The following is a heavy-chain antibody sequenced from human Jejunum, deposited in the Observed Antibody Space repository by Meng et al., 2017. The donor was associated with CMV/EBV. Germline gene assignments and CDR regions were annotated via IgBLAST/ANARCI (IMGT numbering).Heavy chain of an antibody. CDR1: GISVSDNY. Sequence: GISVSDNYMSWVRQAPGKGLEWVSVIYSDSGTYYADSVRGRFTTSRDTAKNTLYLQLNSLRAEDTAVYYCARDRRNRLKHYGMDVWGQGTTGTVSS. V-gene: IGHV3-66*01. CDR2: IYSDSGT. J-gene: IGHJ6*02. CDR3: ARDRRNRLKHYGMDV.